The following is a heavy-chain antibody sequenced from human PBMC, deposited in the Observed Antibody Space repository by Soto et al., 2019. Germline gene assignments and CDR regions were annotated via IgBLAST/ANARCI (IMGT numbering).Heavy chain of an antibody. Sequence: LSLTCTVSGGSISSPDYYWSWLRQPPGKGLEWIVYIYDTGSANHNPALKSRVSMSVDTSKNQFSLKSISVTAADTAVYYCASDDCTNWFEPWGQGTLVTVSS. CDR3: ASDDCTNWFEP. D-gene: IGHD2-8*01. CDR2: IYDTGSA. V-gene: IGHV4-30-4*01. J-gene: IGHJ5*02. CDR1: GGSISSPDYY.